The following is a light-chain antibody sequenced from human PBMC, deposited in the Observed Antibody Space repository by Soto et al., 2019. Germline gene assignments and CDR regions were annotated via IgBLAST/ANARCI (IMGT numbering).Light chain of an antibody. CDR3: QQYGRSVT. CDR2: GAS. J-gene: IGKJ4*01. V-gene: IGKV3-20*01. Sequence: EIVLTQSPGTLSLPPGERATLSCRASQSVSSGFLAWYQQKPGQAPRLLIYGASSRATGIPDRFSGSGSGTDFTLTISRLEPEDFAVYYCQQYGRSVTFGGGTKVEIK. CDR1: QSVSSGF.